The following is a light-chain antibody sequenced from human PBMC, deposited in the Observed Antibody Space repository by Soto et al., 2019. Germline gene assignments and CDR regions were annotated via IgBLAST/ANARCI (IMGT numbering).Light chain of an antibody. CDR1: SSNIGNDY. CDR2: ENN. Sequence: QSVLTQPPSVSAAPGQKVTISCSGSSSNIGNDYVSWYQHLPGTAPNLLIYENNKRPSGIPDRFSGSKSGTSATLGITGLQTGDDADYYCGTWDSSLSAWVFGGGTKLPVL. V-gene: IGLV1-51*02. J-gene: IGLJ3*02. CDR3: GTWDSSLSAWV.